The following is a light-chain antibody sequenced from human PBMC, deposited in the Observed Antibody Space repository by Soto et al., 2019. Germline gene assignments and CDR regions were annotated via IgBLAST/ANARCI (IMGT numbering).Light chain of an antibody. Sequence: DVVLTQSPLSLPVTLGQPASLSCRSSRSLVYSDGNTYLHWFQQRPGQSPRRLIHKVSNRDSGVPDRFSGSGSGIEFTLKISRVAAEDVGVYYCMQGTHWPYTFGQGTKLEI. CDR2: KVS. CDR3: MQGTHWPYT. V-gene: IGKV2-30*01. J-gene: IGKJ2*01. CDR1: RSLVYSDGNTY.